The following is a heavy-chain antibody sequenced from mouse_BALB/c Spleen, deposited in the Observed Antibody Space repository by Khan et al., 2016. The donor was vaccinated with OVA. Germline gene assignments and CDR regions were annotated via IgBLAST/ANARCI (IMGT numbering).Heavy chain of an antibody. CDR1: GYPFTNYV. V-gene: IGHV1S136*01. CDR3: ARGNWQSYYFDY. Sequence: VQLKQSGPERVKPGASVKMSCKAPGYPFTNYVLHWVKQKPGQGLEWIGYFNPYNGGTKYNEKFKGKATLTSDKSAITAYMELSSLTSEDSAVYYCARGNWQSYYFDYWGQGTTLTLSS. D-gene: IGHD4-1*01. CDR2: FNPYNGGT. J-gene: IGHJ2*01.